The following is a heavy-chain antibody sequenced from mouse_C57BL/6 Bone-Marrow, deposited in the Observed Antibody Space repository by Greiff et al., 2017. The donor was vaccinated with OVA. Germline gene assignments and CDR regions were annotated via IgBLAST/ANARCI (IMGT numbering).Heavy chain of an antibody. J-gene: IGHJ1*03. D-gene: IGHD1-1*01. CDR2: ISYDGSN. Sequence: EVQRVESGPGLVKPSQSLSLTCSVTGYSITSGYYWNWIRQFPGNKLEWMGYISYDGSNNYNPSLKNRISITRDTSKNQFFLKLNSVTTVDTATYYCAREGYYYGSRDWYFDVWGTGTTVTVSS. V-gene: IGHV3-6*01. CDR1: GYSITSGYY. CDR3: AREGYYYGSRDWYFDV.